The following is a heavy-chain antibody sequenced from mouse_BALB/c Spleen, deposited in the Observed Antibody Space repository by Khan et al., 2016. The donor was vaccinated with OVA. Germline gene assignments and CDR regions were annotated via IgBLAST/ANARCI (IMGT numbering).Heavy chain of an antibody. CDR1: GYTFTSYW. CDR2: IDPYDRET. V-gene: IGHV1-52*01. Sequence: QVQLKQSGAELVRPGASVKLSCEASGYTFTSYWMNWVKQSPEQGLEWIGRIDPYDRETHYNQNFKDKAILTVDKSSSTAYMQLSSLTSQDSAVYYCARNPFAYWGQGTLVTVSA. J-gene: IGHJ3*01. CDR3: ARNPFAY.